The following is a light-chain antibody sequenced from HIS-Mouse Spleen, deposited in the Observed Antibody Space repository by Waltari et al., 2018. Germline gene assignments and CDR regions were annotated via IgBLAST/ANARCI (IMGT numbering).Light chain of an antibody. CDR2: EDS. V-gene: IGLV3-10*01. CDR1: ALPKKS. CDR3: YSTDSSGNHRV. J-gene: IGLJ2*01. Sequence: SYELTPPPSVSVSPGQTARITCSGAALPKKSAYWYQQKSGQAPVLVIYEDSKRPSGIPERFSGSSSGTMATLTISGAQVEDEADYYCYSTDSSGNHRVFGGGTKLTVL.